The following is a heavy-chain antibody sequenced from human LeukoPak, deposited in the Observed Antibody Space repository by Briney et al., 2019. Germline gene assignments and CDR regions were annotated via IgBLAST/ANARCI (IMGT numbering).Heavy chain of an antibody. V-gene: IGHV3-30*03. CDR2: ISYDGSNK. D-gene: IGHD2-21*02. J-gene: IGHJ1*01. CDR1: GFTFSYAW. Sequence: PGGSLRLSCAASGFTFSYAWMSWVRQAPGKGLEWVAVISYDGSNKYYADSVKGRFTISRDNSKNTLYLQMNSLRAEDTAVYYCARAAYCGGDCYSYFQHWGQGTLVTVSS. CDR3: ARAAYCGGDCYSYFQH.